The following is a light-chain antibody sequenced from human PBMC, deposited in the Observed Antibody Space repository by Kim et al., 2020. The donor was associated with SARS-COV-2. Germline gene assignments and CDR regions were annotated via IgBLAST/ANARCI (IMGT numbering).Light chain of an antibody. CDR2: LNSDGNY. Sequence: SVRRTRTLSSGHSSYAIAWHQQQPAKGPRYLMKLNSDGNYIKGDGFPDRFSGSSSGAERYLSISSLQSEDEADYYCQNWGPGIRVFGGGTQLTVL. V-gene: IGLV4-69*01. CDR1: SGHSSYA. CDR3: QNWGPGIRV. J-gene: IGLJ3*02.